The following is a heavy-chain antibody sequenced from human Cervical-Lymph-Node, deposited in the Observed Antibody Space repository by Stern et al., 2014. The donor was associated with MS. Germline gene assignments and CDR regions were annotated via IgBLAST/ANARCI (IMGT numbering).Heavy chain of an antibody. D-gene: IGHD4-17*01. V-gene: IGHV1-69*01. J-gene: IGHJ6*02. Sequence: VHLVESGAEVKKPGSSVTVSCKASGGTSTKYAISWARQAPGQGLEWMGGIMPIFRATYYAQRFQGRVTITADESTSTAYMELSSLTSEDTAIYYCSTYGDDFGMDIWGQGTTVTVSS. CDR2: IMPIFRAT. CDR3: STYGDDFGMDI. CDR1: GGTSTKYA.